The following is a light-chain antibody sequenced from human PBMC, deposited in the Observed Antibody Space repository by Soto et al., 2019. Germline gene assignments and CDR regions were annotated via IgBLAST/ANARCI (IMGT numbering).Light chain of an antibody. CDR1: QDIGKS. J-gene: IGKJ4*01. CDR3: QNYNTAPFI. Sequence: DFQMTQSPPSLSASIGDRVTVTCRASQDIGKSLAWYQQRPGKSPTLLIHGASTLQPGVPPRFSGSASGTDFILAISTLRPEDVATYYCQNYNTAPFIFGGGTKVEVK. CDR2: GAS. V-gene: IGKV1-27*01.